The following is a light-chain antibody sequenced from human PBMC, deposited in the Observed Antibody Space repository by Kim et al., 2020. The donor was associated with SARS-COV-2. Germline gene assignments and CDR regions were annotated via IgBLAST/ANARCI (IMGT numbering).Light chain of an antibody. CDR3: QQYNTYPWT. J-gene: IGKJ1*01. V-gene: IGKV1-5*03. Sequence: DTQMTESPSTLSASVGDRVTITCRASQSIKSWLAWYKQKPGKAPKLLIYEASSLETGVPSRFSGSGSGTEFTLTISGLQPDDFATYYCQQYNTYPWTFGQGTKVDIK. CDR2: EAS. CDR1: QSIKSW.